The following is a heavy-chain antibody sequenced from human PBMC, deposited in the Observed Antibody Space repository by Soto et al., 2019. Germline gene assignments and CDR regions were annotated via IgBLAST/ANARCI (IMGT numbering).Heavy chain of an antibody. Sequence: VQLVESGGCVVQPWRSLRLSCADSGFTFSDYAMHWVRQAPGKGLEWVAVVSHDGRNTHYADSVKGRFPISRDSSKNTVSLAMTSLRAEDTAVYYCAKGGRQWLVTSDFNYWGQVDLVTVSS. J-gene: IGHJ4*02. CDR2: VSHDGRNT. CDR1: GFTFSDYA. CDR3: AKGGRQWLVTSDFNY. D-gene: IGHD6-19*01. V-gene: IGHV3-30*18.